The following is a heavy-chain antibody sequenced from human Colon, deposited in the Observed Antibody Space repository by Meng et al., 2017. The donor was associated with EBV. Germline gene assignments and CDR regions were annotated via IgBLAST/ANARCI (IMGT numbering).Heavy chain of an antibody. CDR1: GGSFRGYH. D-gene: IGHD3-10*01. J-gene: IGHJ5*02. CDR3: ARASYGSGSPLGESWFDP. V-gene: IGHV4-34*01. CDR2: INHSGST. Sequence: QVQLKRVVAGLFKPSPTLSLPCAVYGGSFRGYHWNWIRQPPGKGLELIGEINHSGSTNYNPSLKSRVTISVDTSKNQFSLMLSSVTAADTAVYYCARASYGSGSPLGESWFDPWGQGTLVTASS.